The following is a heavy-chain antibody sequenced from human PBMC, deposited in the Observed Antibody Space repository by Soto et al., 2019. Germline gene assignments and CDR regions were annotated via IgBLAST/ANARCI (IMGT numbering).Heavy chain of an antibody. D-gene: IGHD3-3*01. CDR1: GGSISSSSYY. V-gene: IGHV4-39*01. J-gene: IGHJ5*02. CDR2: IYYSGST. CDR3: ARRPGGRDDFWSGYYMAWFDP. Sequence: QLQLQESGPGLVKPSETLSLTCTVPGGSISSSSYYWGWIRQPPGKGLEWIGSIYYSGSTYYNPSLTSRVTISLDTSKTQFSLKLSSVTAADTAVYYCARRPGGRDDFWSGYYMAWFDPWGQGTLVTVSS.